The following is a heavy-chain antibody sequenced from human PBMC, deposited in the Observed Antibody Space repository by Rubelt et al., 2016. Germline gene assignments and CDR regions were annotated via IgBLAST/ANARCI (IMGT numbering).Heavy chain of an antibody. D-gene: IGHD1-7*01. Sequence: EVQLLESGGGLVQPGGSLRLSCAASGFTFSSYSMNWVRQAPGKGLEWVSYISSSSTIYYADSVKGRFTISRDNAKNTLYLQMNSLRAEDTAVYYCAREGTRGDFDLWGRGTLVTVSS. CDR1: GFTFSSYS. CDR2: ISSSSTI. J-gene: IGHJ2*01. V-gene: IGHV3-48*04. CDR3: AREGTRGDFDL.